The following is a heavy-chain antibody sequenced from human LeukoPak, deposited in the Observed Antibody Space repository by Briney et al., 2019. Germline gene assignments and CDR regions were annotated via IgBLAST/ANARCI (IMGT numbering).Heavy chain of an antibody. CDR3: ARESSGSFKDDAFDI. V-gene: IGHV1-2*02. D-gene: IGHD1-26*01. CDR1: GYTFTGYY. J-gene: IGHJ3*02. Sequence: ASVKVSCKSSGYTFTGYYVHWVRQAPGQGFEWMGWINPNSGGTNYAQKFQGRVTMTRDTSITTAYMELSRLRSDDTAVYYCARESSGSFKDDAFDIWGQGTMVTVSS. CDR2: INPNSGGT.